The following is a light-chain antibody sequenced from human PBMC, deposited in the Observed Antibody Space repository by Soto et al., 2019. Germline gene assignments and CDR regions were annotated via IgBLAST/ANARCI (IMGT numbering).Light chain of an antibody. V-gene: IGKV1-5*03. Sequence: TQSPGTLSLSPGERATLSCRASQSVSSWLAWYQQKPGKAPNLLIYKASYLESGVPSRFSGSGSGTEFTLTISNPQPDDFATYYCQQYNSYPCTFGQGTKLEIK. CDR1: QSVSSW. CDR2: KAS. CDR3: QQYNSYPCT. J-gene: IGKJ2*02.